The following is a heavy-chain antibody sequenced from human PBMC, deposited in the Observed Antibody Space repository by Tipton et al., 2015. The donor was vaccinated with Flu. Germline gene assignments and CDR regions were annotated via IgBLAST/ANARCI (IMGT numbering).Heavy chain of an antibody. CDR3: ARQIGGGDCY. V-gene: IGHV3-7*03. CDR2: INQDGSVK. CDR1: GFTFSAYW. J-gene: IGHJ4*02. Sequence: GSLRLSCAASGFTFSAYWMHWVRQAPGKGLEWVANINQDGSVKYYVDSVKGRFTISRDNAKNSLYLQMNSLRADDTAVYYCARQIGGGDCYWGQGALVTVSS. D-gene: IGHD2-21*01.